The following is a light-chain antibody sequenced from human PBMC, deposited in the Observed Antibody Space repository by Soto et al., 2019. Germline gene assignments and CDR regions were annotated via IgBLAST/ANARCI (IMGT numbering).Light chain of an antibody. Sequence: NFMLTQPHSVSESPGKTVTISCTRSSGSIGSNYVQWYQQRPGSAPTTVIYEDNQRLSGVPDRFSGSIDSSSNSASLTISGLKTEDEADYYCQSYDASDHVIFGGGTQLTVL. V-gene: IGLV6-57*04. CDR1: SGSIGSNY. J-gene: IGLJ2*01. CDR2: EDN. CDR3: QSYDASDHVI.